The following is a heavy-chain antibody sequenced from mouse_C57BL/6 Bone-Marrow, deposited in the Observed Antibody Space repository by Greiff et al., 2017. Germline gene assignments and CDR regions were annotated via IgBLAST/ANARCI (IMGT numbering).Heavy chain of an antibody. CDR3: ENIYYYYGVSV. CDR2: IHPSDSDT. J-gene: IGHJ1*03. Sequence: QVQLQQSGAELVKPGASVKVSCKASGYTFKSYWMHWVKQRPGQGLEWIGRIHPSDSDTNYNQKFKGKATLTVDKSSSTAYVQLSILTSEDSAVTVGENIYYYYGVSVWGTGTTVTVSA. CDR1: GYTFKSYW. D-gene: IGHD2-4*01. V-gene: IGHV1-74*01.